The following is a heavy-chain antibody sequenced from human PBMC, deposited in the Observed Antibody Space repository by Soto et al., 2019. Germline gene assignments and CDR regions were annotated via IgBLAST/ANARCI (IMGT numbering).Heavy chain of an antibody. CDR1: GFTFSSSA. D-gene: IGHD5-12*01. CDR2: IRGTNGNT. CDR3: SKCTVDTIVTSRWGNWLDP. Sequence: EVQLLESGGGLVQPGGSLRLSCAASGFTFSSSAMSWVRQAPGKGLEWVSAIRGTNGNTHYAESVKGRLTISRDNSKNKLYLQMNFLRAEDTAVYYFSKCTVDTIVTSRWGNWLDPWRQGTLVIVS. V-gene: IGHV3-23*01. J-gene: IGHJ5*02.